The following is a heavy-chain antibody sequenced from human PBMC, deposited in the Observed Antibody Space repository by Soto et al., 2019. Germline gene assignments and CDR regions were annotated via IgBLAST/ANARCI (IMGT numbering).Heavy chain of an antibody. J-gene: IGHJ5*02. CDR1: GGSISSYY. D-gene: IGHD6-13*01. CDR3: ARLYSSSWYGGFDP. Sequence: SETLSLTCTVSGGSISSYYWSWIRQPPGKGLEWIGYIYYSGSTNYNPSLKSRVTISVDTSKNQFSLKLSSVTAADTAVYYCARLYSSSWYGGFDPWGQGTLVTVSS. CDR2: IYYSGST. V-gene: IGHV4-59*08.